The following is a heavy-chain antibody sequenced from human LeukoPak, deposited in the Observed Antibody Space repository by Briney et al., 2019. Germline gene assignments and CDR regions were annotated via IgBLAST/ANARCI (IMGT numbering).Heavy chain of an antibody. J-gene: IGHJ4*02. D-gene: IGHD1-1*01. CDR1: GFTFGDYA. V-gene: IGHV3-49*03. CDR2: IRRKAYGKTA. Sequence: PGGSLRLSCTASGFTFGDYAMSWIRQAPGKGLEWVGFIRRKAYGKTADYAASVKGRFTISRDDSKAIAYLQMNSLKTEDTAVYHCTRDRGAYNLYDYWGQGTLVTVSS. CDR3: TRDRGAYNLYDY.